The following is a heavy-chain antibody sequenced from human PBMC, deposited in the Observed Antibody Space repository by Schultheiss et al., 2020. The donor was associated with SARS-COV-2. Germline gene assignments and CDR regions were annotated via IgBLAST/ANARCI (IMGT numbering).Heavy chain of an antibody. CDR1: GYVFMNFS. D-gene: IGHD3-22*01. CDR3: AREPDSSGNFRGYFSMDV. CDR2: INPNSGGT. V-gene: IGHV1-18*01. Sequence: ASVKVSCKASGYVFMNFSITWVRLAPGQGLEWMGRINPNSGGTNYAQKLQGRVTITADKSTTTAYMELSSLRSEDTAVYYCAREPDSSGNFRGYFSMDVWGQGTTVT. J-gene: IGHJ6*02.